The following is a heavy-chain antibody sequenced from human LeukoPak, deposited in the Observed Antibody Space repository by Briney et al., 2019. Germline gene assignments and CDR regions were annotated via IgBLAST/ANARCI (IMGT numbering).Heavy chain of an antibody. CDR1: GFTFDKYA. Sequence: GGSLRPSCAASGFTFDKYAMSWARQAPGKGLEWVSSVGTDGSAVYADSVKGRFTVSRDNSNNMLYLQMNSLRADDTAMYYCAKDPVRRSLFLCCSFASWGQGTLVTVSS. CDR3: AKDPVRRSLFLCCSFAS. V-gene: IGHV3-23*01. J-gene: IGHJ5*01. CDR2: VGTDGSA. D-gene: IGHD2-21*01.